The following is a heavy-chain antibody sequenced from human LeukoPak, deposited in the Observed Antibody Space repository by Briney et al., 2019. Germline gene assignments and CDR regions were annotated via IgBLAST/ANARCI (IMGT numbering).Heavy chain of an antibody. Sequence: PGRSLRLSCAASGFTFSSYSMNWVRQAPGKGLEWVSSISSSSSYIYYADSVKGRFTISRDNAKNSLYLQMNSLRAEDTAVYYCAPQGIAVADYWGQGTLVTVSS. D-gene: IGHD6-19*01. V-gene: IGHV3-21*01. J-gene: IGHJ4*02. CDR1: GFTFSSYS. CDR3: APQGIAVADY. CDR2: ISSSSSYI.